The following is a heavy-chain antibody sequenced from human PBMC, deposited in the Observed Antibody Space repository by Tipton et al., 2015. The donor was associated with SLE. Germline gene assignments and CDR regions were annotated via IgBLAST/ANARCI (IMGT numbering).Heavy chain of an antibody. Sequence: TLSLTCAVSGYSISSGHYWGWIRQPPGKGLEWIGSIYHSGSTYYNPSLKSRVTISVDTSKNQFSLKLSSVTAADTAVYYCASIPDIVATMGGYWGQGTLVTVSS. CDR3: ASIPDIVATMGGY. D-gene: IGHD5-12*01. CDR2: IYHSGST. CDR1: GYSISSGHY. J-gene: IGHJ4*02. V-gene: IGHV4-38-2*01.